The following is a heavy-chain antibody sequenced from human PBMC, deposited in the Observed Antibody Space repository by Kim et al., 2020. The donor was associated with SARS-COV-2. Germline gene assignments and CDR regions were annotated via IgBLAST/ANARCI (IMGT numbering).Heavy chain of an antibody. J-gene: IGHJ5*02. D-gene: IGHD3-22*01. CDR2: ISGSGGTT. CDR3: ANMIPPSRYIDA. CDR1: GFTFSTYA. V-gene: IGHV3-23*01. Sequence: GGSLRLSCAASGFTFSTYAMSWVRQAPGKGLEWVSVISGSGGTTFYADSVKGRFTISRDNSKNTLYLQVNSLRAEDTALYYCANMIPPSRYIDAWGQGTLVTVSS.